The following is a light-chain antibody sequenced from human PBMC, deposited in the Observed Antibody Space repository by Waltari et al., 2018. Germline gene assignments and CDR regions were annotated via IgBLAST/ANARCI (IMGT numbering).Light chain of an antibody. J-gene: IGKJ5*01. CDR2: AAS. CDR3: QQRSNWPIS. Sequence: EIVLTQSPATLSLSPGARATLSCRASQSVSDYLAWYQHKPGQAPRLLISAASTTATGIPARFSGSGSGTDFTLTISSLEPEDFAFYYCQQRSNWPISFGQGTRLEIK. CDR1: QSVSDY. V-gene: IGKV3-11*01.